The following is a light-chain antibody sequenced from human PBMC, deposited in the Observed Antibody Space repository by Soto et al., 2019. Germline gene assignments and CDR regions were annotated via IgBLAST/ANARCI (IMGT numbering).Light chain of an antibody. V-gene: IGKV3-20*01. CDR1: QSVSSSY. J-gene: IGKJ1*01. CDR3: QQYGSSRWT. CDR2: GAS. Sequence: SVLRLFPWNQLLSPRERTTRYFKGSQSVSSSYLAWYQQKPGQAPRLLIYGASSRATGIPDRFSGSGSGTDFTLTISRLEPEDFAVYYCQQYGSSRWTFGQGTKVDIK.